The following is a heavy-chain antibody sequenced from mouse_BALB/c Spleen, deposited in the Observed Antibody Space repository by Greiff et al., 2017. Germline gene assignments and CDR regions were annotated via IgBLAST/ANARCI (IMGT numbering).Heavy chain of an antibody. CDR2: ISSGGSYT. CDR3: ARGRGNYVGAMDY. V-gene: IGHV5-9-4*01. J-gene: IGHJ4*01. D-gene: IGHD2-1*01. Sequence: EVMLVESGGGLVKPGGSLKLSCAASGFTFSSYAMSWVRQSPEKRLEWVAEISSGGSYTYYPDTVTGRFTISRDNAKNTLYLEMSSLRSEDTAMYYCARGRGNYVGAMDYWGQGTSVTVSS. CDR1: GFTFSSYA.